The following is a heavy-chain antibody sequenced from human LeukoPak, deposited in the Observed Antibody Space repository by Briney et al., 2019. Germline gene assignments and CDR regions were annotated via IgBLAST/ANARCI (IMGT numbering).Heavy chain of an antibody. J-gene: IGHJ4*02. Sequence: GGSLRLSCAASGFSFSSYWMSWVRQAPGKGLEWVAAIWFDGSHKFYADSMEGRFSISRDNSKNTLSLQMNSLRAEDTAVYYCARDPASDSGTWSKYYFDYWGQGTLVTVSS. CDR3: ARDPASDSGTWSKYYFDY. D-gene: IGHD6-13*01. V-gene: IGHV3-33*08. CDR2: IWFDGSHK. CDR1: GFSFSSYW.